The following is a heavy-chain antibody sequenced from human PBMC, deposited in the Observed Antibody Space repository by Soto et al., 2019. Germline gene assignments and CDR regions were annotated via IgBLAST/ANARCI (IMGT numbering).Heavy chain of an antibody. D-gene: IGHD3-9*01. Sequence: SETLSLTCTVSGGSISGYYWSWIRQPPGKGLEWIGYIYYSGTTSYNPSLNSRVTMSVDTSKNQFSLKLSSVTAADTAVYYCARRGQYYDILTGYPDYWGQGTLVTVSS. J-gene: IGHJ4*02. V-gene: IGHV4-59*08. CDR2: IYYSGTT. CDR3: ARRGQYYDILTGYPDY. CDR1: GGSISGYY.